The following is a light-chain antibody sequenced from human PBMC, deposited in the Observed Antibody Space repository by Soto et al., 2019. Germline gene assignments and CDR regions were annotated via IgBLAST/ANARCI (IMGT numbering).Light chain of an antibody. J-gene: IGLJ2*01. CDR3: AAWDDSLNGPV. Sequence: QSVLTQPPSVSGTPGQRVTISCSGTSSNIGSNTVNWYQQLPRTAPKVLIYSNNQRPSGVADRFSGSNSGTSASLVISGLQSEDEADYYCAAWDDSLNGPVFGGGTKLTVL. CDR2: SNN. CDR1: SSNIGSNT. V-gene: IGLV1-44*01.